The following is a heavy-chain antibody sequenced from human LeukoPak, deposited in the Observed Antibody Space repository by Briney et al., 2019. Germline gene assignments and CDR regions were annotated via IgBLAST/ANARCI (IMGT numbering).Heavy chain of an antibody. CDR2: IWYDGSNK. V-gene: IGHV3-33*01. CDR3: ARAVAVHFDY. D-gene: IGHD6-19*01. J-gene: IGHJ4*02. CDR1: GFTFSSYG. Sequence: GRSLRLSCAASGFTFSSYGMHWVRQAPGKGLEWVAVIWYDGSNKYYADSVKGRFTISRDNSKSTLYLQMNSLRAEDTAVYYCARAVAVHFDYWGQGTLVTVSS.